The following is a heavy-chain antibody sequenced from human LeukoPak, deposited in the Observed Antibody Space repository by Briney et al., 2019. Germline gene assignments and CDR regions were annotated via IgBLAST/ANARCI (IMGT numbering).Heavy chain of an antibody. CDR2: IYTSGST. V-gene: IGHV4-4*07. CDR1: GGSISSYC. J-gene: IGHJ6*03. Sequence: SETLSLTCTVSGGSISSYCWSWIRQPAGKGLEWIGRIYTSGSTNYNPSLQSRVTMSVDTSKNQFSLKLSSVTAADTAVYYCARGGRIAARQVGYYYYYYMDVWGKGTTVTVSS. D-gene: IGHD6-6*01. CDR3: ARGGRIAARQVGYYYYYYMDV.